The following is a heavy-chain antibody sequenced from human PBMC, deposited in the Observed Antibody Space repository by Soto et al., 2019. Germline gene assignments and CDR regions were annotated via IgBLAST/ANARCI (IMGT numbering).Heavy chain of an antibody. CDR1: GFTFSSYA. V-gene: IGHV3-23*01. CDR3: AKGSYCSGDSCYWSVWFDP. CDR2: ISGSGGST. D-gene: IGHD2-15*01. Sequence: EVQLLESGGGLVQPGGSLRLSCAASGFTFSSYAMSWVRQAPGKGLGWVSAISGSGGSTYYADSVKGRFTISRDNSKNTLYLQMNSLRADDTAVYYCAKGSYCSGDSCYWSVWFDPWGQGTLVTVSS. J-gene: IGHJ5*02.